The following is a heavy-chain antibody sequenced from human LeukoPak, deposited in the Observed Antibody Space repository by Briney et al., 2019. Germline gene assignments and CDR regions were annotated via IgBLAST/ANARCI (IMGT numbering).Heavy chain of an antibody. CDR3: PRDQVGAVDY. Sequence: GGSLRLSCAASGFTVSSNYMSWVRQAPGKGLEWVSVIYSGGSTYYADSVKGRFTISRDNSKNTLYLQMNSLRAEDTAVYYCPRDQVGAVDYWGQGTLVTVSS. CDR1: GFTVSSNY. J-gene: IGHJ4*02. D-gene: IGHD1-26*01. V-gene: IGHV3-53*01. CDR2: IYSGGST.